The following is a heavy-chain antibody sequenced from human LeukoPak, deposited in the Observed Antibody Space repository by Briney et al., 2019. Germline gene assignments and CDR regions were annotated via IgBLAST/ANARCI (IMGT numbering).Heavy chain of an antibody. CDR2: ISSSSSTI. D-gene: IGHD1-14*01. Sequence: PGGSLRLSCAASEFTFTSYEMNWVRQAPGKGLEWVSYISSSSSTIYYADSVKGRFTISRDNAKNSLYLQMNSLRAEDTAVYYCASPRRVPGAMDVWGKGTTVTVSS. CDR3: ASPRRVPGAMDV. V-gene: IGHV3-48*01. CDR1: EFTFTSYE. J-gene: IGHJ6*03.